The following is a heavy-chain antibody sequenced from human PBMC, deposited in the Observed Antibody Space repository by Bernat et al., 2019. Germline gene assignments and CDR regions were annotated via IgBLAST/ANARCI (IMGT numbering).Heavy chain of an antibody. CDR3: AKGGSGYSDYPRYWYFDL. CDR2: ISYDGNNK. D-gene: IGHD4-11*01. J-gene: IGHJ2*01. CDR1: GFTFSSYG. V-gene: IGHV3-30*18. Sequence: QVQLVESGGGVVQPGRSLRLSCAASGFTFSSYGMHWVRQAPGKGLEWVAVISYDGNNKFHADSVKGRLTISRDNSKNKLYLQMNSLGGDDTAVFYCAKGGSGYSDYPRYWYFDLWGRGTLVTVSS.